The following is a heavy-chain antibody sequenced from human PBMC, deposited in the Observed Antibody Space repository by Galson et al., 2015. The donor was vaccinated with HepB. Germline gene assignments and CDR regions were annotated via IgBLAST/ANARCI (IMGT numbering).Heavy chain of an antibody. Sequence: SLRLSCAASGFSFSTFAMSWVRQAPGKGLEWVSCVSESGDSTYSADSVKGRFTISRDNSKNTLYLQMNSLRAEDTAVYYCAKARPASYYASGNFFSVDSWGQGILVTVSS. J-gene: IGHJ4*02. V-gene: IGHV3-23*01. D-gene: IGHD3-10*01. CDR3: AKARPASYYASGNFFSVDS. CDR2: VSESGDST. CDR1: GFSFSTFA.